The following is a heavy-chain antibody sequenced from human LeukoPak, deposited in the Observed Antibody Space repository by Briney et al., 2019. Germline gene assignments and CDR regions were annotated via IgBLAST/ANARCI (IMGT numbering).Heavy chain of an antibody. CDR3: ARHEYSSSSDIVY. D-gene: IGHD6-6*01. CDR1: GYSISSGYY. Sequence: SETLSLTCAVSGYSISSGYYWGWIRQPPGKGLEWIGSIYHSGSTYYNPSLKSRVTISVDTSKNQFSLKLSSVTAADTAVYYCARHEYSSSSDIVYWGQGTLVTVSS. V-gene: IGHV4-38-2*01. J-gene: IGHJ4*02. CDR2: IYHSGST.